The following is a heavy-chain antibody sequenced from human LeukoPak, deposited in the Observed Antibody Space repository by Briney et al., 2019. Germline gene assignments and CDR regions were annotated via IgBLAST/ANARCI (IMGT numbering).Heavy chain of an antibody. CDR1: GFTFSSYW. CDR3: ARDAPGNTALDY. D-gene: IGHD5-18*01. CDR2: INSDGSRT. V-gene: IGHV3-74*01. Sequence: PGGSLRLSCAASGFTFSSYWMHWVRQAPGKGLVWVPRINSDGSRTSYADSVKGRFTISRDNAKNTLYLQMSCLRAEDTAIYYCARDAPGNTALDYWGQGTLVTVSS. J-gene: IGHJ4*02.